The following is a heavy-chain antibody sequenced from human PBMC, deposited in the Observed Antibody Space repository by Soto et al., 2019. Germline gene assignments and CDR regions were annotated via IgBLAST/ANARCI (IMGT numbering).Heavy chain of an antibody. CDR3: ARVVRYSYVYFDY. J-gene: IGHJ4*02. CDR2: IYYSGST. CDR1: GGSISSGDYY. V-gene: IGHV4-30-4*01. D-gene: IGHD5-18*01. Sequence: SETLSLTCTVSGGSISSGDYYWSWIRQPPGKGLEWIGYIYYSGSTYYNPSLKSRVTISVDTSKNQFSLKLSSVTAADTAVYYCARVVRYSYVYFDYWGQGTLVTVSS.